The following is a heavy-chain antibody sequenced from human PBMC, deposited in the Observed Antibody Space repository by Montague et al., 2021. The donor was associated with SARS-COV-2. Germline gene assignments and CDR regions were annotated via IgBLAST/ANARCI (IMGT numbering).Heavy chain of an antibody. CDR1: GFTFSSYS. Sequence: SLRLSCAASGFTFSSYSMNWVRQAPGKGLEWVSCISSSNRTKYYADSVKDRITITRDNAKNSLYLQMNRLRAEDTAVYYCARDLRWGNYVILTGYYRPLDYWGQGTLVTVSS. CDR3: ARDLRWGNYVILTGYYRPLDY. V-gene: IGHV3-48*04. D-gene: IGHD3-9*01. CDR2: ISSSNRTK. J-gene: IGHJ4*02.